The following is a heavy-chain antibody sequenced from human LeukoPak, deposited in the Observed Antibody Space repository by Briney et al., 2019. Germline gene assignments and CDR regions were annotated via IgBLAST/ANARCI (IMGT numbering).Heavy chain of an antibody. CDR1: GGSFSGYY. J-gene: IGHJ4*02. Sequence: SETLSLTCAVYGGSFSGYYWSWIRQPPGKGLEWIGEINHSGSTNYNPSLKSRVTISVDTSKNQFSLKLSSVTAADTAVYYCARDGSGSYLLWGQGTLVTVSS. CDR3: ARDGSGSYLL. CDR2: INHSGST. D-gene: IGHD3-10*01. V-gene: IGHV4-34*01.